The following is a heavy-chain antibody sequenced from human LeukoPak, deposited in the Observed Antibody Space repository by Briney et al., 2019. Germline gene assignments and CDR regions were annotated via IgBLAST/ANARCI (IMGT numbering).Heavy chain of an antibody. CDR3: ARERVTIVRGVLMDH. CDR2: INHNGAT. CDR1: GGSFSGYY. Sequence: SETLSLTCAVYGGSFSGYYWSWIRQPPGKGMEWIGEINHNGATNYNPSLKSRVTISIDTSKKHFSLKLTSVTAADTAVYYCARERVTIVRGVLMDHWGQGTLVTVSS. J-gene: IGHJ4*02. D-gene: IGHD3-10*01. V-gene: IGHV4-34*01.